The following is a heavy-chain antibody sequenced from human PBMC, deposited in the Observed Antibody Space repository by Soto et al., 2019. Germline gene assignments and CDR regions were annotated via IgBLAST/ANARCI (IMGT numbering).Heavy chain of an antibody. CDR3: AGPAAEYYFDY. D-gene: IGHD2-2*01. J-gene: IGHJ4*02. CDR2: IIPIFGTA. V-gene: IGHV1-69*13. CDR1: GGTFSSYA. Sequence: ASVKVSCKASGGTFSSYAISWVRQAPGQGLEWMGGIIPIFGTANYAQKFQGRVTITADESTSTAYMELSSLRSEDTAVYYCAGPAAEYYFDYWGQGTLVTVSS.